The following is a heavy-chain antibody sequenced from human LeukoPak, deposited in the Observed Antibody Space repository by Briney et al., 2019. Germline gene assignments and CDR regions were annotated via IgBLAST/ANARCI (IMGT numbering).Heavy chain of an antibody. D-gene: IGHD3-10*01. V-gene: IGHV4-59*08. Sequence: SETLSPTSTVSSGSISSYYWSWIRQPPGKGLEWIGYVYYSGSANYNPPLKSRVTISVDTSKNQFSLKLSSVTAADTAVYYCARHEKLGQFDYWGQGTLVSVSS. CDR3: ARHEKLGQFDY. J-gene: IGHJ4*02. CDR2: VYYSGSA. CDR1: SGSISSYY.